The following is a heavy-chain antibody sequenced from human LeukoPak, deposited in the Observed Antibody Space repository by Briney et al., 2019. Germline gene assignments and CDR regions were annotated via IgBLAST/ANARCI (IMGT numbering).Heavy chain of an antibody. J-gene: IGHJ4*02. CDR3: AAYYYDSSGYLG. D-gene: IGHD3-22*01. CDR2: ISYSGST. CDR1: GDSLSGSGYY. Sequence: PSETLSLTCTVSGDSLSGSGYYWGWIRQPPGKGLEWIGSISYSGSTYYNPSLRSRVTISVDTSKNQFSLKLTSVTSADTAVYYCAAYYYDSSGYLGCGQGTLVTVSS. V-gene: IGHV4-39*01.